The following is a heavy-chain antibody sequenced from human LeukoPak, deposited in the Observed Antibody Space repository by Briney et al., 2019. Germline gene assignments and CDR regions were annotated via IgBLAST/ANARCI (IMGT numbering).Heavy chain of an antibody. Sequence: GGSLRLSCAASGFTFNTYVMSWVRQAPGKGLEWDSAINGGGSNTYYADSVKGRFTISRDNSKNMVYLQMNNLRADDTAVYYCAKSVVVITFRFDDWGQGALVTVSS. CDR3: AKSVVVITFRFDD. J-gene: IGHJ4*02. CDR2: INGGGSNT. V-gene: IGHV3-23*01. D-gene: IGHD2-15*01. CDR1: GFTFNTYV.